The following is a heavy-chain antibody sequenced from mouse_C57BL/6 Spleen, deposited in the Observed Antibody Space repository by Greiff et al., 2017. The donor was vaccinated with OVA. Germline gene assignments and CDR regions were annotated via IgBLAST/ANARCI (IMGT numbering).Heavy chain of an antibody. Sequence: EESGPGLVKPSQSLSLTCSVTGYSITSGYYWNWIRQFPGNKLEWMGYISYDGSNNYNPSLKNRISITRDTSKNQFFLKLNSVTTEDTATYYCARDSTTAKLDYWGQGTTLTVSS. CDR1: GYSITSGYY. D-gene: IGHD1-2*01. CDR3: ARDSTTAKLDY. CDR2: ISYDGSN. V-gene: IGHV3-6*01. J-gene: IGHJ2*01.